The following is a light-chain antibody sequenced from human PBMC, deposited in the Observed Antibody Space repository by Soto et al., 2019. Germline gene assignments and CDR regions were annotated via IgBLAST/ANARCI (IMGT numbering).Light chain of an antibody. CDR3: CSFAGSSGYV. CDR2: EGS. V-gene: IGLV2-23*01. Sequence: QSALTQPASVSGSPGQSITISCTGTSSDVGSYNLVSWYQQHPGKAPKVMIYEGSMRPSGVSNRFSGSKSGNTASLTISGLQADDEADYYCCSFAGSSGYVFGTGTKVTVL. CDR1: SSDVGSYNL. J-gene: IGLJ1*01.